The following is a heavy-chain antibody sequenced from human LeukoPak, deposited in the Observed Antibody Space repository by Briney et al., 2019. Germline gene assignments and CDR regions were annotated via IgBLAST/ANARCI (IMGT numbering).Heavy chain of an antibody. V-gene: IGHV4-4*07. CDR3: ARDYGSGWPNTYSNPYIDI. CDR1: GGSISSYF. D-gene: IGHD6-19*01. J-gene: IGHJ6*03. Sequence: PSETLSLTCSVSGGSISSYFWSWIRQPAGKGLEWIGHIFVTGSTYYTPSLQGRVSMSIDASKNQFSLKLSSVTAADTAVYYCARDYGSGWPNTYSNPYIDIWGKGTMVTVSS. CDR2: IFVTGST.